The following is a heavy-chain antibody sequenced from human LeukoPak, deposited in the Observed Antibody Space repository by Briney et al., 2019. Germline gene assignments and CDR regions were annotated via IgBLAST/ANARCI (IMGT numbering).Heavy chain of an antibody. V-gene: IGHV3-48*02. Sequence: GGSLRLSCAASGFTVSSYTMNWVRQAPGKGLEWLSYISTTSTTIYYADSVKGRFTISRDNAKNSLYLQMNSLRDEDTAVYYCARHSINWYGLFAYWGQGTLVTVSS. J-gene: IGHJ4*02. CDR1: GFTVSSYT. D-gene: IGHD6-13*01. CDR2: ISTTSTTI. CDR3: ARHSINWYGLFAY.